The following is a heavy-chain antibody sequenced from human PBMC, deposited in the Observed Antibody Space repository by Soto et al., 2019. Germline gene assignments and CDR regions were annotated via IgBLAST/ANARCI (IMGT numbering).Heavy chain of an antibody. D-gene: IGHD6-6*01. CDR2: INHSGST. J-gene: IGHJ4*02. CDR3: ARYPSSIAARRKVYFDY. Sequence: QVQLQQWGAGLLKPSETLSLTCAVYGGSFSGYYWSWIRQPPGKGLEWIGEINHSGSTNYNPSLMSRVTISVDTSKNQFSLKLSSVTAADTAVYYCARYPSSIAARRKVYFDYWGQGTLVTVSS. V-gene: IGHV4-34*01. CDR1: GGSFSGYY.